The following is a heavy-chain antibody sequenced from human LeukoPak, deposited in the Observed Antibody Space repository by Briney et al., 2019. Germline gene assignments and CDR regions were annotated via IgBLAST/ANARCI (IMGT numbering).Heavy chain of an antibody. J-gene: IGHJ3*02. D-gene: IGHD5-24*01. CDR3: ARHGEPYGYYAFDI. V-gene: IGHV4-31*03. Sequence: NSSETLSLTCTVSGGSISSGGYYWSWIRQHPGKGLEWIGYIYYSGSTYYNPSLKSRVTISVDTSKNQFSLKLSSVTAADTAVYYCARHGEPYGYYAFDIWGQGTMVTVSS. CDR1: GGSISSGGYY. CDR2: IYYSGST.